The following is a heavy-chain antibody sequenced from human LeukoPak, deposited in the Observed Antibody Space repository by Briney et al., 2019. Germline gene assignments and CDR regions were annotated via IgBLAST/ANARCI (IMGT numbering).Heavy chain of an antibody. D-gene: IGHD4-17*01. CDR1: GYTFTGYY. V-gene: IGHV1-2*02. CDR2: INPNSGAT. CDR3: ATPTVTTWYYFDY. J-gene: IGHJ4*02. Sequence: ASVKVSCKASGYTFTGYYMHWVRQAPGQGLEWMGWINPNSGATNYAQKFQGRVTMTRDTSISTAYMELSRLRSDDTAAYYCATPTVTTWYYFDYWGQGTLVTVSS.